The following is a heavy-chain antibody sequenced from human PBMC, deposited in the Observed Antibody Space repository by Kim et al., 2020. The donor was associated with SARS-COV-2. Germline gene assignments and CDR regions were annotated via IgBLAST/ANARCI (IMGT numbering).Heavy chain of an antibody. J-gene: IGHJ3*02. CDR1: GYTFTGYY. D-gene: IGHD3-10*01. V-gene: IGHV1-2*06. Sequence: ASVKVSCKASGYTFTGYYMHWVRQAPGQGLEWMGRINPNSGGTNYAQKFQGRVTMTRDTSISTAYMELSRLRSDDTAVYYCASEGWFGESAAFDIWGQGTMVTVSS. CDR3: ASEGWFGESAAFDI. CDR2: INPNSGGT.